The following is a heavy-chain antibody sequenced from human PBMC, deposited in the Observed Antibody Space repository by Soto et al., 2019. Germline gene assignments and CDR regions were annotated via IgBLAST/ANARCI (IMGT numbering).Heavy chain of an antibody. CDR1: GFHFIPYS. Sequence: GGSLRLYGAASGFHFIPYSESWVRQAPWQGLEWDAYISSSSRTIYYAASVKGQFTISRDNAKNSLYLQINSVRDEDTAVCYWARAGGLPPPIRGVIIAGPNRYGMDVWGQGTTVTVS. J-gene: IGHJ6*02. CDR3: ARAGGLPPPIRGVIIAGPNRYGMDV. D-gene: IGHD3-10*01. V-gene: IGHV3-48*02. CDR2: ISSSSRTI.